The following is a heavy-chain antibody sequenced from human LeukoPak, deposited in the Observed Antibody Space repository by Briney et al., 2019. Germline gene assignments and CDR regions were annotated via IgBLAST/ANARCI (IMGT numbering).Heavy chain of an antibody. D-gene: IGHD1-26*01. CDR1: GFTFSSYA. CDR2: ISSSSSYI. CDR3: ARTSGSFTGYFDY. V-gene: IGHV3-21*01. Sequence: PGGSLRLSCAASGFTFSSYAMSWVRQAPGKGLEWVSSISSSSSYIYYADSVKGRFTISRDNAKNSLYLQMNSLRAEDTAVYYCARTSGSFTGYFDYWGQGTLVTVSS. J-gene: IGHJ4*02.